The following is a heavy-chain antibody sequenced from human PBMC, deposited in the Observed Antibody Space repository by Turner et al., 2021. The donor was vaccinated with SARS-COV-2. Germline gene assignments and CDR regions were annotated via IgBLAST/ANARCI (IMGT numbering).Heavy chain of an antibody. CDR3: ARHPDAMVVVGHFDF. D-gene: IGHD3-22*01. CDR2: VYYSGST. Sequence: QVRLQESGSGLVKPSETLSLTCSVSNGSISKSGSYWGWIRQPPGKGLEWIGSVYYSGSTYYNPSLNTGVTVSVDTSKNQFFLRLTSVTAADTAVYYCARHPDAMVVVGHFDFWGQGIPVTVSS. J-gene: IGHJ4*02. CDR1: NGSISKSGSY. V-gene: IGHV4-39*01.